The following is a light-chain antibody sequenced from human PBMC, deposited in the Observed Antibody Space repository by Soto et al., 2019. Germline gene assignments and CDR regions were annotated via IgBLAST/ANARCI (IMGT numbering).Light chain of an antibody. CDR1: QSINSE. J-gene: IGKJ2*01. CDR3: QQGHNGPLT. Sequence: EIVMTQSPATLSLSPGERAALSCRASQSINSELAWYQQKPGQPPRLLIYGASNRATGVPARFTGSESGSEFTLTIRGLQSEDFAVYYCQQGHNGPLTFGQGTRLEI. CDR2: GAS. V-gene: IGKV3-15*01.